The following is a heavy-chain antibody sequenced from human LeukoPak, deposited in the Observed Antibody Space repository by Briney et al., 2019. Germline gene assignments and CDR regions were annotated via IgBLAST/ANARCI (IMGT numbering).Heavy chain of an antibody. D-gene: IGHD3-10*01. J-gene: IGHJ5*02. V-gene: IGHV4-34*01. CDR2: INHSGST. Sequence: SETLSLTCAVYGGSFSGYYWSWIRQPPGKGLEWIGEINHSGSTNYNPSLKSRVTISVDTSKNQFSLKLRSVTAADTAVYYCAREVVRGVSNWFDPWGQGTLVTVSS. CDR3: AREVVRGVSNWFDP. CDR1: GGSFSGYY.